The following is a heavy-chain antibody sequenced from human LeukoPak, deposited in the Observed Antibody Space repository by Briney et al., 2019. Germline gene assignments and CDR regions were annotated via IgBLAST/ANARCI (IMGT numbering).Heavy chain of an antibody. J-gene: IGHJ4*02. CDR3: ARTNDYGDETYYFDY. CDR1: GYTFTSYA. V-gene: IGHV7-4-1*02. D-gene: IGHD4-17*01. CDR2: INTNTGNT. Sequence: ASVTVSCKASGYTFTSYAMNWVRQAPGQGLEWMGWINTNTGNTTYAQGFTGRFVFSLDTAVSTAYLQISSLKAEDTAVYYCARTNDYGDETYYFDYWGQGTLVTVSS.